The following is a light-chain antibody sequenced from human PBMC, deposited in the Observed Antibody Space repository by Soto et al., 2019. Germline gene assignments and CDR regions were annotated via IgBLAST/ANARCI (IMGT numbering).Light chain of an antibody. J-gene: IGLJ1*01. CDR1: SSDVGGYNY. Sequence: QSVLTQPASVSGSPGLSITISCTGTSSDVGGYNYVSWYQQHPGKAPKLMIYEVSNRPSGVSNRFSGSKSGNTASLTISGLQAADEADYYCSSYTSSSTPPYVFGTGTKLTVL. CDR3: SSYTSSSTPPYV. V-gene: IGLV2-14*01. CDR2: EVS.